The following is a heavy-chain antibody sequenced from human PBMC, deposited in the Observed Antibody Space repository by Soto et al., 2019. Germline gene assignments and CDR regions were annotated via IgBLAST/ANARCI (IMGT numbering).Heavy chain of an antibody. J-gene: IGHJ4*02. V-gene: IGHV3-30-3*01. CDR2: ISYDGNNK. CDR1: GFTFSSYA. Sequence: GSLRLSCAASGFTFSSYAMHWVRQAPGKGLEWVAVISYDGNNKYYADSVKGRFTISRDNSKNTLYLQVNSLRAEDTAVYYCARDLGGSGSYFDYWGQGTLVTVSS. CDR3: ARDLGGSGSYFDY. D-gene: IGHD3-10*01.